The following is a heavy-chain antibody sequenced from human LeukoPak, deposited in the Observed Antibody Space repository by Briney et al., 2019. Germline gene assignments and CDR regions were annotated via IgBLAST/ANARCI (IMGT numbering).Heavy chain of an antibody. CDR2: IYHSGST. CDR3: ARDLRTNWNFDYYYMDV. D-gene: IGHD1-7*01. J-gene: IGHJ6*03. V-gene: IGHV4-30-2*01. CDR1: GGSISSSSYY. Sequence: SETLSLTCTVSGGSISSSSYYWSWIRQPPGKGLEWIGYIYHSGSTYYNPSLKSRVTISVDRSKNQFSLKLSSVTAADTAVYYCARDLRTNWNFDYYYMDVWGKGTTVTVSS.